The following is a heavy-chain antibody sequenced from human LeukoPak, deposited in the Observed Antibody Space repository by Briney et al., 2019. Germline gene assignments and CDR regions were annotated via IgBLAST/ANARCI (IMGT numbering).Heavy chain of an antibody. D-gene: IGHD1-7*01. CDR3: ARGGTGSTGFDY. Sequence: SETLSLTCTVSGGSISSYYWTWIRQPAGKGLEWIERIYSSGSANYNPSLKSRVTMSVDSSKSQFSLKLSSVTAADTAVYYCARGGTGSTGFDYWGQGTLVTVSS. J-gene: IGHJ4*02. CDR2: IYSSGSA. V-gene: IGHV4-4*07. CDR1: GGSISSYY.